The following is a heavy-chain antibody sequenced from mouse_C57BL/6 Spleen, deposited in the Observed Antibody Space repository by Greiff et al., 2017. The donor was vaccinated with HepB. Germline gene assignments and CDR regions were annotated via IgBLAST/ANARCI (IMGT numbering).Heavy chain of an antibody. J-gene: IGHJ4*01. Sequence: QVQLQQSGPELVKPGASVKISCKASGYSFTSYYIHWVKQRPGQGLEWIGWIYPGSGNTKYNEKFKGKATLTADTSSSTAYMQLSSLTSEDSAVYYCARTWDGDAMDYWGQGTSVTVSS. CDR1: GYSFTSYY. CDR2: IYPGSGNT. CDR3: ARTWDGDAMDY. D-gene: IGHD4-1*01. V-gene: IGHV1-66*01.